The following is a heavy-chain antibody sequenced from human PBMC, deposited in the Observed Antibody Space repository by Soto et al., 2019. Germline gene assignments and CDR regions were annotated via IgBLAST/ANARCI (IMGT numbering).Heavy chain of an antibody. J-gene: IGHJ4*02. CDR3: AIYDSSGYYFDY. V-gene: IGHV3-23*01. CDR2: ISGSCGST. D-gene: IGHD3-22*01. Sequence: GGSLRLSCAASGFTFSSYAMSWVRQAPGKGLEWASAISGSCGSTYYADSVKGRFTISRDNSKNTLYLQMNSLRAEDTDVYCCAIYDSSGYYFDYWGQGTLVTVSS. CDR1: GFTFSSYA.